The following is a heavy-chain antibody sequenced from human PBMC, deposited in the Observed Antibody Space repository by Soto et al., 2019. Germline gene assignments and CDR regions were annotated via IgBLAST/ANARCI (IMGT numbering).Heavy chain of an antibody. D-gene: IGHD1-1*01. CDR2: IIPILGIA. CDR1: GGTFSSYT. J-gene: IGHJ4*02. Sequence: ASVKVSCKASGGTFSSYTISWVRQAPGQGLEWMGRIIPILGIANYAQKFQGRVTITADKSTSTAYMELSSLRSEDTAVYYCARDEDNSERVFDYWGQGTLVTVSS. CDR3: ARDEDNSERVFDY. V-gene: IGHV1-69*04.